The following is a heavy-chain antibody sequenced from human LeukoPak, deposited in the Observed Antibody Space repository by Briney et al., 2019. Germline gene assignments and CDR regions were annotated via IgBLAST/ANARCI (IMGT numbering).Heavy chain of an antibody. V-gene: IGHV3-21*01. Sequence: GGSLRLSCAASGFTFSSYSMNWVRQAPGKGLEWVSSISSSSSYIYYADSVKGRFTISRDNAKNSLYLQMNSLRAEDTAVYYCARDLKSYDSLYFDYWGQGTLVTVSS. CDR1: GFTFSSYS. D-gene: IGHD3-22*01. J-gene: IGHJ4*02. CDR2: ISSSSSYI. CDR3: ARDLKSYDSLYFDY.